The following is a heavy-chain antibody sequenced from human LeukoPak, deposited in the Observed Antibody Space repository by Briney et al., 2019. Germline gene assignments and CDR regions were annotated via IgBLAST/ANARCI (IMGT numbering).Heavy chain of an antibody. Sequence: SVKVSCKASGFTFTSSAVQWVRPARGQRLEWIGWIVVGSGNTNYAQKFQERVTITRDMSTSTAYMELSSLRSADTAVYCCAGARLGVRGVIEIDYWGQGTLVTVSS. CDR3: AGARLGVRGVIEIDY. J-gene: IGHJ4*02. CDR1: GFTFTSSA. V-gene: IGHV1-58*01. CDR2: IVVGSGNT. D-gene: IGHD3-10*01.